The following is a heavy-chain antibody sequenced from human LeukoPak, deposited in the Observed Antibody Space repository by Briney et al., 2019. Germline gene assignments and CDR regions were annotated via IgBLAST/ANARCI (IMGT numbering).Heavy chain of an antibody. D-gene: IGHD4-23*01. CDR1: TLSFGDYP. J-gene: IGHJ4*02. V-gene: IGHV3-30*07. Sequence: GGSLRLSCAASTLSFGDYPLHWVRQAPGKGLEWVAVISYDGDDQYYAHSVKGRFSISRDNSKNTLSLQMNSLRADDTAVYYCAKSHSVTYRGYFDSWGQGTLVTVSS. CDR3: AKSHSVTYRGYFDS. CDR2: ISYDGDDQ.